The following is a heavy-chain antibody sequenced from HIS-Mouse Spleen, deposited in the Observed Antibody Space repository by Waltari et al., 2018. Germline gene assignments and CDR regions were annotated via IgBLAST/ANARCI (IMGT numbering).Heavy chain of an antibody. Sequence: QVQLVQSGAEVKKPGASVKVSCKASGYPFTGYYIHWVRPAPGQGLEWMGWINPNSGGTNYAQKFQGRVTMTRDTSISTAYMELSRLRSDDTAVYYCARLPTNGLVGATLSVDYWGQGTLVTVSS. CDR1: GYPFTGYY. CDR3: ARLPTNGLVGATLSVDY. CDR2: INPNSGGT. J-gene: IGHJ4*02. D-gene: IGHD1-26*01. V-gene: IGHV1-2*02.